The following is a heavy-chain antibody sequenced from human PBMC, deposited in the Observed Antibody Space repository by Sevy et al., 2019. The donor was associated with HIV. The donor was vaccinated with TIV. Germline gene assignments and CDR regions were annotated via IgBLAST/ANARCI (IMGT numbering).Heavy chain of an antibody. V-gene: IGHV6-1*01. D-gene: IGHD6-19*01. J-gene: IGHJ4*02. CDR2: SYYRSTWHT. Sequence: SQTLSLTCVISGDSVSRNGAAWNWIRQSPSRGLEWLGRSYYRSTWHTDYAISVKSRRTITPDTSKNQFFLQLNSVTPEDTAMYYCARAVAGVYYFDYWGQGTLVTVSS. CDR1: GDSVSRNGAA. CDR3: ARAVAGVYYFDY.